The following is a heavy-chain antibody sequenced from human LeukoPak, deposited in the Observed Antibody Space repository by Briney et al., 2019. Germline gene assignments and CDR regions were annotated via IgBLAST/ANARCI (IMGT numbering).Heavy chain of an antibody. Sequence: PSETLSLTCTVSGGSISSSSYYWGWIRQPPGKGLEWIGSIYYSGSTYYNPSLKSRVTISVDTSKNQFSLKLSSVTAADTAVYYCARDPIKFGELKAPFDYWGQGTLVTVSS. CDR2: IYYSGST. J-gene: IGHJ4*02. V-gene: IGHV4-39*07. CDR1: GGSISSSSYY. D-gene: IGHD3-10*01. CDR3: ARDPIKFGELKAPFDY.